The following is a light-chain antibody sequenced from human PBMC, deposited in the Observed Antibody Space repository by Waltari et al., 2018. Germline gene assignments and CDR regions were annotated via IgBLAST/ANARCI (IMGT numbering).Light chain of an antibody. V-gene: IGKV1-39*01. CDR1: QNIGGY. CDR2: GTT. J-gene: IGKJ2*01. Sequence: DIQMTQSPSSLSASIGGRVTITCRASQNIGGYLNWYQHRPGRAPKLLIYGTTTLHSGVPSRFSGSGSVTSFTLSITSLQPEDLATYICQQTYSTPPTFGQGTKLEIK. CDR3: QQTYSTPPT.